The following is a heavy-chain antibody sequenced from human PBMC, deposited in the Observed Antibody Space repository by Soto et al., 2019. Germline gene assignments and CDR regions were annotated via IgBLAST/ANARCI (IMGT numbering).Heavy chain of an antibody. D-gene: IGHD3-3*01. CDR2: IKQDGSEK. V-gene: IGHV3-7*01. Sequence: GGSLRLSCAASGFTFSSYWMSWVRQAPGKGLEWVANIKQDGSEKYYVDSVKGRFTISRDNAKNSLYLQMNSLRAEDTAVYYCARVDDFWSGYTTMVTNFDYWGQGTLVTVSS. CDR1: GFTFSSYW. J-gene: IGHJ4*02. CDR3: ARVDDFWSGYTTMVTNFDY.